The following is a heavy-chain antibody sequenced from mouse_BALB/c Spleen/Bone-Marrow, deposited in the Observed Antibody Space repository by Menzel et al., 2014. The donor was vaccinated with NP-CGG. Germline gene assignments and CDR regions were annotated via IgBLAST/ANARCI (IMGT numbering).Heavy chain of an antibody. D-gene: IGHD1-1*01. CDR3: ARYRYYGSSYAMDY. J-gene: IGHJ4*01. CDR2: IDPANGNT. V-gene: IGHV14-3*02. CDR1: GFNIRDTY. Sequence: VKLVESGAELVKPGASVKLSCTASGFNIRDTYMYWVKQRPEQGLEWIGRIDPANGNTKYDPKFQGKATITADTSANTAYLQLSSLTSEDTAVYYCARYRYYGSSYAMDYWGQGTSVTVSS.